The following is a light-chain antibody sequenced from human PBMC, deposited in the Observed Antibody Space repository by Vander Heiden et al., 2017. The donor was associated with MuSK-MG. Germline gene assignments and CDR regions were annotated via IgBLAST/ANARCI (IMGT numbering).Light chain of an antibody. J-gene: IGKJ4*01. CDR2: FAS. Sequence: HPPRLLIYFASNRATGIPDRFSGSGSGTDFTLTISRLEAEDVGVYYGKQRIKRRRTFGEGTKVETK. CDR3: KQRIKRRRT. V-gene: IGKV3-11*01.